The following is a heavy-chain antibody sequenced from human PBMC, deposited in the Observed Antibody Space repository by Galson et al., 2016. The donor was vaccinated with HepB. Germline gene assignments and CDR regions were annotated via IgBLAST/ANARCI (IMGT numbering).Heavy chain of an antibody. Sequence: TLSLTCTVSGGFISNSGYYWTWIRQHPGKGLEWIGYIYYSGSTYYNPSLKGRVAISVDTSKNQFSLKLNSVTAADTAVYYCAGGGDVLDSWGQGTLVTVSS. D-gene: IGHD2-21*02. CDR3: AGGGDVLDS. J-gene: IGHJ4*02. CDR1: GGFISNSGYY. V-gene: IGHV4-31*03. CDR2: IYYSGST.